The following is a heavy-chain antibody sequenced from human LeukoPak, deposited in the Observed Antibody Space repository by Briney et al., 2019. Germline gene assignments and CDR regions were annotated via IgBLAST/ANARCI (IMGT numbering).Heavy chain of an antibody. J-gene: IGHJ4*02. CDR2: IYYSGST. Sequence: PSETLSLTCTVSGGSISSGGYYWSWIRQHPGKGLEWMGYIYYSGSTYYNPSLKSRVTISEDRSKNQFSLKLSSVTAADTAVYYCARLRDGRWLLEYWGQGTLVTVSS. CDR1: GGSISSGGYY. CDR3: ARLRDGRWLLEY. V-gene: IGHV4-31*03. D-gene: IGHD5-24*01.